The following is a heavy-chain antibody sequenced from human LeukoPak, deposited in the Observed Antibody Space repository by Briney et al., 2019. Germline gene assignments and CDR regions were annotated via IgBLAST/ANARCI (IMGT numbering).Heavy chain of an antibody. Sequence: SETLSLTCSVSDDSMRTYYWSWIRQSPEKGLEWIGYVYFTGTTSSNPSLQSRVTISVDTSKNQFSLKLSSVTAADTAVYYCARAGRWEGRPHAFDIWGQGTMVAVSS. CDR1: DDSMRTYY. J-gene: IGHJ3*02. V-gene: IGHV4-59*01. CDR2: VYFTGTT. D-gene: IGHD1-26*01. CDR3: ARAGRWEGRPHAFDI.